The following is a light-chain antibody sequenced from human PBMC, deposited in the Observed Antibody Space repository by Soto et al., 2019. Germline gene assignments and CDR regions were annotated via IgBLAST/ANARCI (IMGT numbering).Light chain of an antibody. V-gene: IGLV2-14*03. J-gene: IGLJ3*02. CDR2: DVT. Sequence: QSALTQPASVSGSPGQSITISCTGTSSDVGGYKFVSWYQHHPGKAPKLMIYDVTSRPSGISNRFSGSKSGNTASPTISGLQAEDEADYYCTSYASLSPVLFGGGTKVTVL. CDR3: TSYASLSPVL. CDR1: SSDVGGYKF.